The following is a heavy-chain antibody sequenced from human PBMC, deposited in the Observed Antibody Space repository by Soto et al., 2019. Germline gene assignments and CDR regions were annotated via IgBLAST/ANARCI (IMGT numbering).Heavy chain of an antibody. D-gene: IGHD3-22*01. CDR3: ARATYYYDSSGGRFDY. Sequence: PSETLSLTCTVSGGSISSSSYYWGWIRQPPGKGLEWIGSIYYSGSTYYNPSLKSRVTISVDTSKNQFSLKLSSVTAADTAVYYCARATYYYDSSGGRFDYWGQGTTVTVSS. J-gene: IGHJ4*03. CDR1: GGSISSSSYY. CDR2: IYYSGST. V-gene: IGHV4-39*01.